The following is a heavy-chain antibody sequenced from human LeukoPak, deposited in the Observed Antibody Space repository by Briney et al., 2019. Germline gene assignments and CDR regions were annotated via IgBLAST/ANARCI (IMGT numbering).Heavy chain of an antibody. Sequence: GGSLRLSCAASGFTFSSYDMSWVRQAPGKGLESVLALSGSGGTTYADSVKGRFTISRDNSKNTLFLQMDSLRAEDTAVYYCAKDREEGYIYGTFDYWGQGTLVTVSS. CDR3: AKDREEGYIYGTFDY. J-gene: IGHJ4*02. CDR1: GFTFSSYD. D-gene: IGHD5-18*01. V-gene: IGHV3-23*01. CDR2: LSGSGGTT.